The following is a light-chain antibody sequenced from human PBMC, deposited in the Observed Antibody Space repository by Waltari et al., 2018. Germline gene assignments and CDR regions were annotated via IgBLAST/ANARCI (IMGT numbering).Light chain of an antibody. V-gene: IGLV2-14*01. Sequence: QSALTQPASVSGSPGQSITISCTGTSSDVGGYNYVSWYQQHPGKAPKLMIYGVSNRPSWVSNRFAGSKSGNTASLTFSGLQAEDEADYYCASYTSSDSWVFGGGTKLTVL. J-gene: IGLJ3*02. CDR3: ASYTSSDSWV. CDR1: SSDVGGYNY. CDR2: GVS.